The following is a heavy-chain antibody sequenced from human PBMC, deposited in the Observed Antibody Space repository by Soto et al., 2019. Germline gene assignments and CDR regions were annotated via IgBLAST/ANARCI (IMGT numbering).Heavy chain of an antibody. D-gene: IGHD3-10*01. J-gene: IGHJ6*02. CDR2: IDWDDDK. Sequence: ESGPTLVNPTQTLTLTCTFSGFSLSTSGMCVSWIRQPPGKALEWLALIDWDDDKYYSTSLKTRLTISKDTSKNQVVLTMTNMDPVDTATYYCARIGNYYGSGDRDYYYGMDVWGQGTTVTVSS. CDR1: GFSLSTSGMC. V-gene: IGHV2-70*01. CDR3: ARIGNYYGSGDRDYYYGMDV.